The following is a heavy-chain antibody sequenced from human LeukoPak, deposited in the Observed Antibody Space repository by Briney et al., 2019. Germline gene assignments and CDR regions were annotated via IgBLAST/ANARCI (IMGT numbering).Heavy chain of an antibody. CDR3: AKMWGPYYDSSGYYPLDY. V-gene: IGHV3-9*01. CDR2: ISWNSGSI. D-gene: IGHD3-22*01. CDR1: GFTFDDYA. J-gene: IGHJ4*02. Sequence: GGSLRLSCAASGFTFDDYAMHWVRQDPGKGLEWVSGISWNSGSIGYADSVKGRFTISRDNAKNSLYLQMNSLRAEDTALYYCAKMWGPYYDSSGYYPLDYWGQGTLVTVSS.